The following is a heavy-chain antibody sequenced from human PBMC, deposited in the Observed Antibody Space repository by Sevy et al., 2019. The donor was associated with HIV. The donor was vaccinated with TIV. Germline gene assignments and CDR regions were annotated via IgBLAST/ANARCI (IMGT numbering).Heavy chain of an antibody. V-gene: IGHV3-7*01. CDR3: VRAIAADGSF. Sequence: GGSLRLSCAASRFSLNSYWMSWVRQAPGKGLEWVANITQDGSVTYYLDSVKGRFTISRNNDRNFLYLQMNSLRAEDTARYYCVRAIAADGSFWGQGTLVTVSS. CDR1: RFSLNSYW. D-gene: IGHD6-13*01. CDR2: ITQDGSVT. J-gene: IGHJ4*02.